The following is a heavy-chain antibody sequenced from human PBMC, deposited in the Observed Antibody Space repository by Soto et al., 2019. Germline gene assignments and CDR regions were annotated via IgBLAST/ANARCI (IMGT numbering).Heavy chain of an antibody. CDR2: IYPSDSDT. D-gene: IGHD6-25*01. J-gene: IGHJ5*02. Sequence: PGESLKISCTGSGYRFTSYWIGWVRQVPGKGLEWMGIIYPSDSDTRYSPSFQGHVTISTDKSISTAYLQWSSLKASDTAMYYCARHSGQYNWFDPWGQGTLVTVSS. CDR3: ARHSGQYNWFDP. CDR1: GYRFTSYW. V-gene: IGHV5-51*01.